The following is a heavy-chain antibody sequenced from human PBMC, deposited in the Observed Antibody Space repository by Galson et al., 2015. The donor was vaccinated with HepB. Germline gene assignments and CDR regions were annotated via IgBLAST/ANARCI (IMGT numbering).Heavy chain of an antibody. CDR1: GFTFGDYA. Sequence: SLRLSCAASGFTFGDYAMSWFRQAPGKGLEWVGFIRSKAYGGTTEYAASVKGRFTISRDDSKSIAYLQMNSLKTEDTAVYYCTRYDFWSGYYTFDPWGQGTLVTVSS. V-gene: IGHV3-49*03. J-gene: IGHJ5*02. D-gene: IGHD3-3*01. CDR2: IRSKAYGGTT. CDR3: TRYDFWSGYYTFDP.